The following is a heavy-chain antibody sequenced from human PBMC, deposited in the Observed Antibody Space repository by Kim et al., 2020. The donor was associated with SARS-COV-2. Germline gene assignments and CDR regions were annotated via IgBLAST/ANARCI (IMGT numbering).Heavy chain of an antibody. CDR1: GFTFSSYA. J-gene: IGHJ3*02. Sequence: GGSLRLSCVASGFTFSSYAMSWVRRAPGKGLEWVSVIRGGGGVSFYEDSVKGRFTISRDNSKNTLFLQLSSLRVEDTAIYYFAKCSYSDGNDAFDMWGQGTIVTVSS. CDR3: AKCSYSDGNDAFDM. V-gene: IGHV3-23*01. CDR2: IRGGGGVS. D-gene: IGHD1-26*01.